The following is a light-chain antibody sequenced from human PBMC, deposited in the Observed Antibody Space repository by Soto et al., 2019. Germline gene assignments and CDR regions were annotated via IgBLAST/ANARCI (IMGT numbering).Light chain of an antibody. CDR3: CSYAGTYTYVV. CDR1: SSDVGGYNF. CDR2: DVS. V-gene: IGLV2-11*01. J-gene: IGLJ2*01. Sequence: QSALTQPRSVSGSPGQSVTISCTGTSSDVGGYNFVSWYQHHPGKAPKVLIYDVSKRPSGVPDRFSGSKSGNTASLTISGLQAEDEDEYHCCSYAGTYTYVVFGGGT.